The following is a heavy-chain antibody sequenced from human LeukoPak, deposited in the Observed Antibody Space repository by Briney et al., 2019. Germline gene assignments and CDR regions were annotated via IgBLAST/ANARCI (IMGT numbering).Heavy chain of an antibody. CDR3: ARKTVADTFDY. CDR1: GYTLTGYY. CDR2: INPNSGGT. J-gene: IGHJ4*02. Sequence: VASVKVSCKASGYTLTGYYMHWVRQAPGQGLEWMGWINPNSGGTNYAQKFQGRVTMTRDTSISTAYMELSSLISDDTAVYYCARKTVADTFDYWGQGTLVTVSS. V-gene: IGHV1-2*02. D-gene: IGHD6-19*01.